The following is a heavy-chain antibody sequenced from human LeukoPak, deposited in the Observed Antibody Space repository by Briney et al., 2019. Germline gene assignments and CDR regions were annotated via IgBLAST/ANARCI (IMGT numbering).Heavy chain of an antibody. J-gene: IGHJ5*02. Sequence: ASVKVSCKASGYTFTSYDINWVRQATGQGLEWMGWMNPNSGNTGYAQKFQGRVTMTRNTSISTAYMELSSLRSEDTAVYYCARRACMAARPCFWFDPWGQGTLVTVSS. CDR2: MNPNSGNT. CDR3: ARRACMAARPCFWFDP. D-gene: IGHD6-6*01. CDR1: GYTFTSYD. V-gene: IGHV1-8*01.